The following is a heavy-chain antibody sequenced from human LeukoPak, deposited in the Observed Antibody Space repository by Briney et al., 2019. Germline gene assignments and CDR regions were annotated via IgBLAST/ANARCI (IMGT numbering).Heavy chain of an antibody. D-gene: IGHD2-21*02. CDR3: ARGSCGGDCYYYYYAMDV. V-gene: IGHV3-64*04. J-gene: IGHJ6*02. CDR2: INNNGGST. CDR1: GFTFSSYS. Sequence: GGSLRLSCSASGFTFSSYSIDWVRQAPGKGPEYVSGINNNGGSTQYADSVKGRFTISRDNSKNTLFLQMNSLRAEDTAVYYCARGSCGGDCYYYYYAMDVWGRGTTVTVSS.